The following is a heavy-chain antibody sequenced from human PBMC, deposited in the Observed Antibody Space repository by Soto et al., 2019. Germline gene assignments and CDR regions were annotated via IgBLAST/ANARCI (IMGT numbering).Heavy chain of an antibody. D-gene: IGHD2-15*01. CDR1: GFIFSNYA. Sequence: GGSLRLSCEASGFIFSNYALSWVRQAPGKGLEWVSSFGGGYDDTYFADSVKGRFTMSRDSSKNTLSLQMNSLRVEDTAIYYCVKDRMSHNSVWDTFDVWGPGTIVTVSS. CDR3: VKDRMSHNSVWDTFDV. J-gene: IGHJ3*01. V-gene: IGHV3-23*01. CDR2: FGGGYDDT.